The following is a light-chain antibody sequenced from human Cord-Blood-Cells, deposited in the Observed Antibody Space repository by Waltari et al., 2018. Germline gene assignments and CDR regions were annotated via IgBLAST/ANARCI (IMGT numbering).Light chain of an antibody. CDR3: QQSYSTPYT. CDR1: QSIRSY. CDR2: AAS. Sequence: DIQITQTPPSLPASVGDRVTITCRGSQSIRSYLNWYQQKPGKAPKLLIYAASSLQSGVPSRFSGSGSGTDFTLTISSLQPEDFATYYCQQSYSTPYTFGQGTKLEIK. J-gene: IGKJ2*01. V-gene: IGKV1-39*01.